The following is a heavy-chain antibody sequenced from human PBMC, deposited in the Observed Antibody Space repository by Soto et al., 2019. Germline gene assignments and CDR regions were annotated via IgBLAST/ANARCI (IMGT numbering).Heavy chain of an antibody. Sequence: QVHLVESGEDVVQPGRSLRLSCAASGSTFSSYDIHWVRRAPGKGLEWVAHISPDGNNAYYADFVKGRFTISRDNGRNTVYLQVNSLRPEDTAVYHCVRGPSHGAFDIWGQGTLVTVSS. V-gene: IGHV3-30-3*01. CDR2: ISPDGNNA. CDR3: VRGPSHGAFDI. J-gene: IGHJ3*02. CDR1: GSTFSSYD.